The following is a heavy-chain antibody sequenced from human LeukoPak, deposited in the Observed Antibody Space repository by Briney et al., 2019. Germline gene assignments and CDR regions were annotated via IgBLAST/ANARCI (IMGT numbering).Heavy chain of an antibody. Sequence: LSLTCTVSGGSISSSSYYWGWVRQAPGKGLEWVAVISYDGSNKYYVDSVKGRFTISRDNSKNTLFLQMNSLRAEDTAVYYCANGGSSWDVNWFDPWGQGTLVTVSS. J-gene: IGHJ5*02. CDR2: ISYDGSNK. V-gene: IGHV3-30*18. CDR3: ANGGSSWDVNWFDP. D-gene: IGHD6-13*01. CDR1: GGSISSSSYY.